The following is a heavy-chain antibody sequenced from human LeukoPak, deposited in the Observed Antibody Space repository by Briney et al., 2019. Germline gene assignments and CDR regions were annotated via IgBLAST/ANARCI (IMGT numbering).Heavy chain of an antibody. J-gene: IGHJ6*03. CDR1: GGSFSGYY. D-gene: IGHD5-24*01. CDR3: ARGRRWLQLRYYYYMDV. CDR2: INHSGST. V-gene: IGHV4-34*01. Sequence: SETLSLTCAVYGGSFSGYYWSWIRQPPGKGLEWIGEINHSGSTNYNPSLKSRVTISVDTSKNQFSLKLSSVTAADTAVYYCARGRRWLQLRYYYYMDVWGKGTTVTVSS.